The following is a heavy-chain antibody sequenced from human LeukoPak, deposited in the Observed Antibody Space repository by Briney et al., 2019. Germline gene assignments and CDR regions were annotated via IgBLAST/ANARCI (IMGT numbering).Heavy chain of an antibody. J-gene: IGHJ4*02. CDR3: ARGDGWFGELSNFDY. V-gene: IGHV3-48*02. Sequence: GGSLRLSCAASGFTFSPFTMNWVRQAPEKGLEWVSSISSGSSAIYYADSVRGRFTISRDNAKKSLYPQMNSLRDEDTAVYYCARGDGWFGELSNFDYWGQGTLVTVSS. D-gene: IGHD3-10*01. CDR1: GFTFSPFT. CDR2: ISSGSSAI.